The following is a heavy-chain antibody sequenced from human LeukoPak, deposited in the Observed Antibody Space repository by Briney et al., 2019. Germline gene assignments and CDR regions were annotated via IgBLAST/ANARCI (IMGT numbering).Heavy chain of an antibody. CDR2: IYTSGST. J-gene: IGHJ3*02. D-gene: IGHD3-22*01. CDR1: GGSISSGSYY. Sequence: SQTLSLTCTVSGGSISSGSYYWSWIRQPAGKGLEWIGRIYTSGSTNYNPSLKSRVTISVDTSKNQFSLKLSSVTAADTAVYYCARAGNYYDSSGTGDAFDIWGQGTMVTVSS. CDR3: ARAGNYYDSSGTGDAFDI. V-gene: IGHV4-61*02.